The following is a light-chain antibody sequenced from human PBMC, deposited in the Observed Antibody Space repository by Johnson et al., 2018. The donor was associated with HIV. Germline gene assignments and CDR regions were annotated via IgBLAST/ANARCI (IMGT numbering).Light chain of an antibody. CDR1: SSNIGNNY. CDR2: DNN. CDR3: GTWDSSLSAWFYV. J-gene: IGLJ1*01. Sequence: SVLTQPPSVSAAPGQTVSISCSGSSSNIGNNYVSWYQQLPGTAPKLLIYDNNKRPSGIPDRFSGSKSGTSATLGITGLQTGDEADYYCGTWDSSLSAWFYVFGTGTKVTVL. V-gene: IGLV1-51*01.